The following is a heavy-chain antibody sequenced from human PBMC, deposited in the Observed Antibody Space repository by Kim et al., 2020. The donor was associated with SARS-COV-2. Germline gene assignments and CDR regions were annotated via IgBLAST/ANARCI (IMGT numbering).Heavy chain of an antibody. J-gene: IGHJ6*01. D-gene: IGHD3-22*01. CDR1: RFTFSEYY. V-gene: IGHV3-11*06. Sequence: GGSLRLSCAASRFTFSEYYMSWIRQAPGKGLEWISYISSSSTYTNYTDSVKGRFTISRDNAKNSLYLQMNSLGAEDTAVYYCARVPGGYESGGYYCDLWG. CDR3: ARVPGGYESGGYYCDL. CDR2: ISSSSTYT.